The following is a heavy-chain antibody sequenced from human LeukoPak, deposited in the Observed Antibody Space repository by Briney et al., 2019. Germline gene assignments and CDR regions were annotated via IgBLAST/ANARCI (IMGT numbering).Heavy chain of an antibody. D-gene: IGHD6-13*01. CDR3: AKDIGGSSWYYFDY. CDR2: ISWNSGSI. J-gene: IGHJ4*02. CDR1: GFTFDDYA. V-gene: IGHV3-9*01. Sequence: PGGSLRLSCAASGFTFDDYAMHWVRQAPEKGLEWVSGISWNSGSIGYADSVKGRFTISRDNAKNSLYLQMNSLRAEDTALYYCAKDIGGSSWYYFDYWGQGTLVTVSS.